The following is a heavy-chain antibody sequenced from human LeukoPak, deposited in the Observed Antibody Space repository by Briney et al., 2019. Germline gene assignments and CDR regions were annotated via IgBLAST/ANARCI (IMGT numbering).Heavy chain of an antibody. CDR2: FDPEDGET. V-gene: IGHV1-24*01. D-gene: IGHD3-3*01. CDR3: ATDLSHLEWLLD. CDR1: GYTLTELS. J-gene: IGHJ4*02. Sequence: PSASVKVSCKVSGYTLTELSMHWVRQAPGKGLEWMGGFDPEDGETIYAQKFQGRVTMTEDTSTDTAYMELSSLRSEDTAVYYCATDLSHLEWLLDWGQGTLVTVSS.